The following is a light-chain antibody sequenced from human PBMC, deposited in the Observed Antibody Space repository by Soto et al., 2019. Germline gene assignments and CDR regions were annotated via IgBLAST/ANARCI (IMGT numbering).Light chain of an antibody. CDR2: GAS. CDR1: QSLSSSF. CDR3: LQYASPLYT. V-gene: IGKV3-20*01. Sequence: VLTQSPGTLSLSPGERATLSCRASQSLSSSFLAWYQQKRGQAPRLLLYGASNRATGIPDRFSGSGSGTDFTLTISRREPEDFAVYFCLQYASPLYTFGQGTKLEIK. J-gene: IGKJ2*01.